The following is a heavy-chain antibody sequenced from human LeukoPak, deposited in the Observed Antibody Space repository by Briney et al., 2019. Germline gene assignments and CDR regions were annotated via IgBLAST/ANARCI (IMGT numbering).Heavy chain of an antibody. CDR3: AKARNCDSASCYGVGDF. V-gene: IGHV3-21*01. Sequence: KTGGSLRLSCAASGFTFSTYSMNWVRQAPGRGLEWVSSISTSSTYMYYVDSVKGRFTISRDNAKNSLYLQMNSLRAEDTAVYYCAKARNCDSASCYGVGDFWGQGTLVTVSS. CDR2: ISTSSTYM. J-gene: IGHJ4*02. D-gene: IGHD2-2*01. CDR1: GFTFSTYS.